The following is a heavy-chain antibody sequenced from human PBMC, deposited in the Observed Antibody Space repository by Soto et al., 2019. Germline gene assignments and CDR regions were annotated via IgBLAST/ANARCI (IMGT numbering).Heavy chain of an antibody. CDR3: ARDRTLYSSSPYYFDY. CDR1: GFTFSSYG. V-gene: IGHV3-33*01. D-gene: IGHD6-6*01. Sequence: QVQLVESGGGVVQPGRSLRLSCAASGFTFSSYGMHWVRQAPGKGLEWVAVIRYDGSNKYYADSVKGRFTISRDNSKNTRCLEMNSLRAEDTAVYYCARDRTLYSSSPYYFDYWGQGTLVTVSS. J-gene: IGHJ4*02. CDR2: IRYDGSNK.